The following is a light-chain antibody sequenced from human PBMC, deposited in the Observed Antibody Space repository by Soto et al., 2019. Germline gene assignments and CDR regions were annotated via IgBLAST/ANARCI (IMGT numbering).Light chain of an antibody. Sequence: IVMTQSPATLSVSPGERATLSCRASQNIYSNVAWYQQRPGQAPRLLIYGASRRATGIPDRFSGSGSGTDFTLTISRLEPEDFAVYYCQQYVSPPWAFGQGTKVDIK. CDR2: GAS. V-gene: IGKV3-20*01. CDR3: QQYVSPPWA. CDR1: QNIYSN. J-gene: IGKJ1*01.